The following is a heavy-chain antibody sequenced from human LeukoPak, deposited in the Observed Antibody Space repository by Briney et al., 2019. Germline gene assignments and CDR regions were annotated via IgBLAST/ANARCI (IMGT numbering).Heavy chain of an antibody. CDR2: IYWDDDK. J-gene: IGHJ4*02. Sequence: SGPTLVNPTQTLTLTCTFSGFSFSTSGVGVGWIRQPPGKALEWLALIYWDDDKRYSPSLKSRLTITKDTSKNQVVLTMTNMDPVDTATYYCAHRPAPYIGGWSSTFDYWGQGTLVTVSS. CDR1: GFSFSTSGVG. V-gene: IGHV2-5*02. D-gene: IGHD6-19*01. CDR3: AHRPAPYIGGWSSTFDY.